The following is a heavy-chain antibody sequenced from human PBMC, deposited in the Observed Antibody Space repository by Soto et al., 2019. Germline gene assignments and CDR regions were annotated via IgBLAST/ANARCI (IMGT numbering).Heavy chain of an antibody. D-gene: IGHD2-21*02. CDR2: IYYSGRS. Sequence: PSETLSLTGIVSGESISSSSYYWGWIRQPPGKGLEWIGSIYYSGRSYYNPSLKSRVSISIDTSKNQFSLKLSSVTAADTAVYYCARQRTTVVTQAYFDYWGQGALVTVSS. CDR3: ARQRTTVVTQAYFDY. CDR1: GESISSSSYY. V-gene: IGHV4-39*01. J-gene: IGHJ4*02.